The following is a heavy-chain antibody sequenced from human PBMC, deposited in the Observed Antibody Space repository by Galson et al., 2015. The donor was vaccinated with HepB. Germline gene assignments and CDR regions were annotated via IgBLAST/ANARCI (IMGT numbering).Heavy chain of an antibody. D-gene: IGHD1-14*01. Sequence: IYWDDDRRYSPSLKNRLTITKDTSKNQVALTMTNMDPVDTATYYCAHRRANSAYNYWGHGTLVTVSS. V-gene: IGHV2-5*02. CDR2: IYWDDDR. J-gene: IGHJ4*01. CDR3: AHRRANSAYNY.